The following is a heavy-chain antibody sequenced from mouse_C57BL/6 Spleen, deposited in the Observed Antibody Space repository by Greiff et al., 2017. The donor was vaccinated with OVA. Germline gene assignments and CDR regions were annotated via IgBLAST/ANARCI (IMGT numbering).Heavy chain of an antibody. CDR3: ARGTGTDYFDY. CDR2: ISSGSSTI. V-gene: IGHV5-17*01. CDR1: GFTFSDYG. D-gene: IGHD4-1*01. Sequence: EVKLMESGGGLVNPGGSLKLSCAASGFTFSDYGMHWVRQAPEKGLEWVAYISSGSSTIYYADTVKGRFTISRDNAKNTLFLQMTSLRSEDTAMYYCARGTGTDYFDYWGQGTTLTVSS. J-gene: IGHJ2*01.